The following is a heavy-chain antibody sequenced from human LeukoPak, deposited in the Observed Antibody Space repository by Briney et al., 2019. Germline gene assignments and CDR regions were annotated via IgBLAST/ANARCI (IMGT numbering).Heavy chain of an antibody. CDR3: ARGAGFRGVPAYYNYYYMDV. V-gene: IGHV3-7*01. D-gene: IGHD3-10*01. Sequence: GGSLRLSCAASGFTFSSHWMSWVRQAPGKGLEWVANIKQDGSEKYYVDSVKGRFTISRDNAKNSLYLQMNSLRAEDTAVYYCARGAGFRGVPAYYNYYYMDVWGKGTTVTISS. J-gene: IGHJ6*03. CDR1: GFTFSSHW. CDR2: IKQDGSEK.